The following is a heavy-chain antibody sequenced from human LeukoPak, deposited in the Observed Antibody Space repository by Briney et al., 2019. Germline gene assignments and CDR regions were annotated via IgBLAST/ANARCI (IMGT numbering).Heavy chain of an antibody. CDR3: ARDLSPVNYGMDV. Sequence: GGSLRLSCAASGFTFSSYAMHWVRQAPGKGLEWVAVISYDGSNKYYADSVKGRFTISRDNSKSTLYLQMNSLRAEDTAVYYCARDLSPVNYGMDVWGQGTTVTVSS. CDR1: GFTFSSYA. V-gene: IGHV3-30*04. CDR2: ISYDGSNK. D-gene: IGHD2/OR15-2a*01. J-gene: IGHJ6*02.